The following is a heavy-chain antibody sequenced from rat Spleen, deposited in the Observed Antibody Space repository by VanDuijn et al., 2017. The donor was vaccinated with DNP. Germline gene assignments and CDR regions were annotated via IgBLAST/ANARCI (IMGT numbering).Heavy chain of an antibody. D-gene: IGHD3-8*01. J-gene: IGHJ2*01. V-gene: IGHV5-31*01. CDR2: ISTSGGSA. CDR3: ATHPPGFVFAY. Sequence: EVQLVESGGGLVQPGRSLKLSCAASGFTFNNYWMAWIRQVPGKGLEWVASISTSGGSAYYRDSVKGRFTVSRDNAKGSLYLQMDSLRSEDTATYYCATHPPGFVFAYWGQGVMVTVSS. CDR1: GFTFNNYW.